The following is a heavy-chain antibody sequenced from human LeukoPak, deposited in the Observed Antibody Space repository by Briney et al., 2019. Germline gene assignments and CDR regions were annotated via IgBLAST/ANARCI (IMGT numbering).Heavy chain of an antibody. CDR3: ARVAVAGPTGWIDP. CDR1: GFALNSYS. D-gene: IGHD6-19*01. Sequence: GGSLRLSCAASGFALNSYSLSWVRRAPGKGLEWVSSISSTSAYIHYADSVKGRFTISRDNVDNVVYLQMSSLGAEDTAVYYCARVAVAGPTGWIDPWGQGTLVTVSS. V-gene: IGHV3-21*01. CDR2: ISSTSAYI. J-gene: IGHJ5*02.